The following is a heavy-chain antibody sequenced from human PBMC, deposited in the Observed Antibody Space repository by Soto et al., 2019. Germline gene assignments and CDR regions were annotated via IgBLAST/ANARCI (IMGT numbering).Heavy chain of an antibody. D-gene: IGHD6-13*01. J-gene: IGHJ6*02. Sequence: SGGSLRLSCAASGFTFSSYAMSWVRQAPGKGLEWVSAISGSGGSTYYADSVKGRFTISRDNSKNTLYLQMNSLRAEDTAVYYCAKDSIAAAGTARYYYGMDVWGQGTTVTVSS. V-gene: IGHV3-23*01. CDR2: ISGSGGST. CDR3: AKDSIAAAGTARYYYGMDV. CDR1: GFTFSSYA.